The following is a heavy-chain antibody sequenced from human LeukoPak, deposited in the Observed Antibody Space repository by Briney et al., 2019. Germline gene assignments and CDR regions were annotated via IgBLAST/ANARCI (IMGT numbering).Heavy chain of an antibody. V-gene: IGHV3-7*03. CDR2: IKEDGTET. J-gene: IGHJ4*02. CDR1: GSTLSNFW. Sequence: GGSLRLSCAASGSTLSNFWMSWVRLAPGKGLEWVANIKEDGTETYYVDSVKGRFTISRDNAKNSLYLQMNSLRVEDTAVYYCAKEGRSLQTYWGQGTLVTVSS. CDR3: AKEGRSLQTY. D-gene: IGHD5-24*01.